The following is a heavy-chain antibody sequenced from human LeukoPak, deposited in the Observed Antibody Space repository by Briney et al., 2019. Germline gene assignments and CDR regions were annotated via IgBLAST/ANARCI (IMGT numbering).Heavy chain of an antibody. D-gene: IGHD1-1*01. J-gene: IGHJ6*02. Sequence: GESLKISCKGSGYIFTNSWIAWVRQMPEKGLECMGIIYPGDSDTRYSPSFQGQVTISADKSISTAYLQWSSLKASDTAMYYCVRQGYSDYGMDVWGQGTTVTVSS. V-gene: IGHV5-51*01. CDR3: VRQGYSDYGMDV. CDR1: GYIFTNSW. CDR2: IYPGDSDT.